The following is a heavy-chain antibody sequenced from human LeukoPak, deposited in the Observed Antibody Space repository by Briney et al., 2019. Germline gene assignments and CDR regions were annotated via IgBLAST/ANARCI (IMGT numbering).Heavy chain of an antibody. J-gene: IGHJ4*02. Sequence: PGGSLRLSCAASGFTFSSYWMHWVRQAPGKGLVWVSRINSDGSSTNYAESVKGRFTISRDNAKNTLFLQMNSLRAEDTAVYYCARGPLSANYYVGDSWGQGTLVTVSS. CDR1: GFTFSSYW. CDR2: INSDGSST. CDR3: ARGPLSANYYVGDS. D-gene: IGHD4/OR15-4a*01. V-gene: IGHV3-74*01.